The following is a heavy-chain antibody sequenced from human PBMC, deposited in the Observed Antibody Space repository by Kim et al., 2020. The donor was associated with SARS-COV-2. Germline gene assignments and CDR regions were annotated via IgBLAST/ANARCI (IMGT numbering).Heavy chain of an antibody. CDR2: ISAYNGNT. D-gene: IGHD3-9*01. V-gene: IGHV1-18*04. J-gene: IGHJ4*02. CDR3: ARVTLDRTYYDILTGFDY. CDR1: GYTFTSYG. Sequence: ASVKVSCKASGYTFTSYGISWVRQAPGQGLEWMGWISAYNGNTNYAQKLQGRVTMTTDTSTSTAYMELRSLRSDDTAVYYCARVTLDRTYYDILTGFDYWGQGTLVTVSS.